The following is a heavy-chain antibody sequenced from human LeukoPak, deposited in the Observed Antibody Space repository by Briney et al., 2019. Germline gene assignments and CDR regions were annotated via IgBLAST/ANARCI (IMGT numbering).Heavy chain of an antibody. V-gene: IGHV3-66*02. CDR1: GFTVSSNY. J-gene: IGHJ4*02. D-gene: IGHD2-2*01. Sequence: GGSLRLSCAASGFTVSSNYMSWVRQAPGKGLEWVSVIYSGGSTYYAGSVKGRFTISRDNSKNTLYLQMNSLRAEDTAVYYCARSHCSSTSCPFDYWGQGTLVTVSS. CDR2: IYSGGST. CDR3: ARSHCSSTSCPFDY.